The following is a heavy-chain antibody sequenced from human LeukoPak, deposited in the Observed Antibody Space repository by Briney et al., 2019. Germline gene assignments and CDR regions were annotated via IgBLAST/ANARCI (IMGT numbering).Heavy chain of an antibody. V-gene: IGHV1-18*01. CDR1: GYTFTSYG. CDR3: ARDIVVVVAATPTSWFDP. CDR2: ISAYNGNT. J-gene: IGHJ5*02. D-gene: IGHD2-15*01. Sequence: GASVKVSCKASGYTFTSYGISWVRQAPGKGLEWMGWISAYNGNTNYAQKLQGRVTMTTDTSTSTAYIELRSLRSDDTAVYYCARDIVVVVAATPTSWFDPWGPGTLVTVSS.